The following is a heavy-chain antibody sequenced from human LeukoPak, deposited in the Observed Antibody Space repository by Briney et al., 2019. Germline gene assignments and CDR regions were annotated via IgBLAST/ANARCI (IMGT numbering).Heavy chain of an antibody. J-gene: IGHJ6*03. CDR3: ARHRGPHVPMSYYYYMDV. CDR1: GYRFTNYW. Sequence: GESLKISCKTSGYRFTNYWIGWGRPMPAERVEWMGIIYPGDSDTRYSPSFQGQVTISADKSISTAYLQWSSLKASDTAMYYCARHRGPHVPMSYYYYMDVWGKGTTVTVSS. V-gene: IGHV5-51*01. D-gene: IGHD3-10*01. CDR2: IYPGDSDT.